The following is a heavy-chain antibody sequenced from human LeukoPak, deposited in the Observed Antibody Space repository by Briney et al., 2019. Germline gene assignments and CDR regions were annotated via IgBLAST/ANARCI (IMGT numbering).Heavy chain of an antibody. CDR3: ARNNGMDV. CDR2: VNRDGSET. J-gene: IGHJ6*02. V-gene: IGHV3-7*03. Sequence: GGSLRLSCAASGFALSSHWMTWVRQVPGRGPEWVANVNRDGSETYYLDSVKGRFTISKDNAKNLLYLQMNSLRAEDTALYHCARNNGMDVWGQGTTVIVSS. CDR1: GFALSSHW.